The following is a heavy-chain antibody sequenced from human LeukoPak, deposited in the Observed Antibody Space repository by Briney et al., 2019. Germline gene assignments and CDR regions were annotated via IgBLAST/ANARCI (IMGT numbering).Heavy chain of an antibody. J-gene: IGHJ3*02. CDR1: GFTLRSYW. CDR2: INSDGSTT. V-gene: IGHV3-74*01. Sequence: GGSLRLSCAAAGFTLRSYWIHWVRQAPGKGLVWVSRINSDGSTTDHADSVKGRFTISRDNAKNTLYLTAEDTAVYYCVRDGVGFDIWGQGTMVTVSS. CDR3: VRDGVGFDI.